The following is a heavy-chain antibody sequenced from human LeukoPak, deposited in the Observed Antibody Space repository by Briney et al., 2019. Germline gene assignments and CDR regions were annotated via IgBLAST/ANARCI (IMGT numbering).Heavy chain of an antibody. V-gene: IGHV4-59*02. CDR3: ARDRIRRSPHGMHL. D-gene: IGHD2/OR15-2a*01. J-gene: IGHJ6*02. CDR2: IYYSGST. CDR1: GVSVSSLH. Sequence: PSETLSCNCSVSGVSVSSLHWRWIRQPPGKGLEWIGYIYYSGSTNYNPSLKSRVTISVDTSKNQFSLKLSAVTAADTAVYYCARDRIRRSPHGMHLGRQGPTLSVSS.